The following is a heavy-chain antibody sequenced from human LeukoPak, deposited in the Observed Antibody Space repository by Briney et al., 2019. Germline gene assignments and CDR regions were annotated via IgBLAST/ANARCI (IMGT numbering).Heavy chain of an antibody. CDR2: ISGSGGST. V-gene: IGHV3-23*01. D-gene: IGHD3-10*01. CDR3: AKDKYGSGSLAFDY. CDR1: GFTFSSYG. Sequence: GGTLRLSCAASGFTFSSYGMSWVRQAPGKGLEWVSAISGSGGSTYYADSVKGRFTISRDNSKNTLYLQMNSLRAEDTAVYYCAKDKYGSGSLAFDYWGQGTLVTVSS. J-gene: IGHJ4*02.